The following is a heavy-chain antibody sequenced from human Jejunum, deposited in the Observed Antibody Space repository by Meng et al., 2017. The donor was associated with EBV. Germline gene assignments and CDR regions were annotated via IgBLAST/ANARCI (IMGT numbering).Heavy chain of an antibody. CDR1: GDSITGSDYY. D-gene: IGHD6-13*01. V-gene: IGHV4-39*07. J-gene: IGHJ4*02. CDR3: ARGAYFSSSWYYFDY. Sequence: LQSQEVVAGLASPSETLFLPCTVSGDSITGSDYYWGWIRQHPGKGLNWVGTIYYSGSTYYNPSLKRRVTISLDTSKSQFSLKLTSVTAADTALYYCARGAYFSSSWYYFDYWGQGTLVTVSS. CDR2: IYYSGST.